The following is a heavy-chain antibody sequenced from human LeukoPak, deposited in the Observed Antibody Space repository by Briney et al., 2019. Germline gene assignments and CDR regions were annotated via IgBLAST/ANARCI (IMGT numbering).Heavy chain of an antibody. J-gene: IGHJ5*02. Sequence: PSETLSLTCAVYGGSFSGYYWSWIRQPPGKGLEWIGEINHSGSTNCNPSLKSRVTISVDTSKNQFSLKLSSVTAADTAVYYCARGAYGSGSYNWFDPWGQGTLVTVSS. D-gene: IGHD3-10*01. CDR3: ARGAYGSGSYNWFDP. CDR2: INHSGST. V-gene: IGHV4-34*01. CDR1: GGSFSGYY.